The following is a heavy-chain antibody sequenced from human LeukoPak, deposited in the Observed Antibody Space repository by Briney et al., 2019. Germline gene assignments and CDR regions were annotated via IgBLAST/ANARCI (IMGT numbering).Heavy chain of an antibody. J-gene: IGHJ4*02. CDR3: AKDGGIAAADY. Sequence: AGGSLRLSCAASGFTFDDYAMHWVRQAPGKGLEWVSGISWNSGSIGYADSVKGRFTISRDNAKNTLYLQMNSLRAEDTAVYYCAKDGGIAAADYWGQGTLVTVSS. V-gene: IGHV3-9*01. CDR2: ISWNSGSI. D-gene: IGHD6-13*01. CDR1: GFTFDDYA.